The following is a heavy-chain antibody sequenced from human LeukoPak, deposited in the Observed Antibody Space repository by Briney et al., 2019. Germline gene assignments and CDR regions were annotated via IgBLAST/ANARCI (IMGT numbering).Heavy chain of an antibody. CDR2: ISYDGSNK. CDR1: GFTFSSYA. Sequence: GGSLRLSCAASGFTFSSYAMHWVRQAPGKGLEWVAVISYDGSNKYYADSVKDRFTISRDNSKNTLYLQMNSLRAEDTAVYYCARDRATPSPYYYYYYYMDVWGKGTTVTVSS. J-gene: IGHJ6*03. D-gene: IGHD2-15*01. CDR3: ARDRATPSPYYYYYYYMDV. V-gene: IGHV3-30*04.